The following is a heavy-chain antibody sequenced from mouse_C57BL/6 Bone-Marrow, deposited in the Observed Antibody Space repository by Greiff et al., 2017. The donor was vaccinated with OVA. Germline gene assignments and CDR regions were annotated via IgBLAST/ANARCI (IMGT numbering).Heavy chain of an antibody. V-gene: IGHV1-59*01. D-gene: IGHD1-1*01. J-gene: IGHJ2*01. CDR2: IDPSDSYT. Sequence: QVQLQQPGAELVRPGTSVKLSCKASGYTFTSYWMHWVKQRPGQGLEWIGVIDPSDSYTKSNQKFKGKATLTVDTSSSTAYMQLSSLTSEDSAVYYCARGIYYGSYYFDYWGQGTTLTVSS. CDR3: ARGIYYGSYYFDY. CDR1: GYTFTSYW.